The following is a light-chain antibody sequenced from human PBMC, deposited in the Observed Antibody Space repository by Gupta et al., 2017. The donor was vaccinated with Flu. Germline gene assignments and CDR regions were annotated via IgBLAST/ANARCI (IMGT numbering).Light chain of an antibody. V-gene: IGLV2-14*01. J-gene: IGLJ3*02. Sequence: QSALTQPASVSGSPGQSITISCTGTSSDVGGYNYVSWYHQHPGKAPKLMIYEVTDRPSGVSNRFSGSKSGNTASLAISGLQAEDEADYFGASYTTTATWVFGGGTKLTVL. CDR1: SSDVGGYNY. CDR2: EVT. CDR3: ASYTTTATWV.